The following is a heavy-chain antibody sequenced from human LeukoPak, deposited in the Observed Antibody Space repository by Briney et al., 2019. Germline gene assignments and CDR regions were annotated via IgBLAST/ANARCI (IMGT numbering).Heavy chain of an antibody. CDR3: ARAVVSGSYYLNY. Sequence: SVKVSCKASGGTFSSYAIRWVRQAPGQGLEWMGRIIPIFGTANYAQKFQGGVTITTDESTSTAYMELSSLRSEDTAVYYCARAVVSGSYYLNYWGQGTLVTVSS. D-gene: IGHD1-26*01. J-gene: IGHJ4*02. CDR1: GGTFSSYA. CDR2: IIPIFGTA. V-gene: IGHV1-69*05.